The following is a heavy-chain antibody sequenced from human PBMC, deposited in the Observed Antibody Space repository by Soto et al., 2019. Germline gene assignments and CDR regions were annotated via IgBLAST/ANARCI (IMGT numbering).Heavy chain of an antibody. Sequence: SLRLSCAASGFTFHDYAMNWVRQAPGKGLEWVSGISWNSGSIGYADSVKGRFTISRENAKNSLYLQMNSLRAEDTALYYCAKDTGAFDLWGHGTMVTVSS. J-gene: IGHJ3*01. CDR1: GFTFHDYA. CDR3: AKDTGAFDL. CDR2: ISWNSGSI. V-gene: IGHV3-9*01.